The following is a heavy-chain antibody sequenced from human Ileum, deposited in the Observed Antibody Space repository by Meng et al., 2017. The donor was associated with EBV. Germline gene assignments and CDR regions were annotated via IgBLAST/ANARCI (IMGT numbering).Heavy chain of an antibody. CDR2: INTSVGYT. CDR3: ARASRVLGGFDY. CDR1: GYTFTNYY. Sequence: QVQLVQSGAEVKKPGASVKVSGKASGYTFTNYYMHWVRQAPGQGLEWMGIINTSVGYTSHAQKFQGRVTMTRDTSTSTVHMEVSSLRSADTAVYYCARASRVLGGFDYWGQGTLGTVSS. D-gene: IGHD3-16*01. J-gene: IGHJ4*02. V-gene: IGHV1-46*01.